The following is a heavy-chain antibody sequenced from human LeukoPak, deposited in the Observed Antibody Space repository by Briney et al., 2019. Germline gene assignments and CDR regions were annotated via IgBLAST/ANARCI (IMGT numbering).Heavy chain of an antibody. D-gene: IGHD3-10*01. Sequence: GGSLRLSCAASGFTFSSYAMSWVRQAPGKGLEWVSAISGSSSTIYYADSVKGRFTISRDNAKNSLYLQMNSLRAEDTAVYYCASDYYGSGSYYNDWGQGTLVTVSS. CDR1: GFTFSSYA. V-gene: IGHV3-48*01. CDR2: ISGSSSTI. CDR3: ASDYYGSGSYYND. J-gene: IGHJ4*02.